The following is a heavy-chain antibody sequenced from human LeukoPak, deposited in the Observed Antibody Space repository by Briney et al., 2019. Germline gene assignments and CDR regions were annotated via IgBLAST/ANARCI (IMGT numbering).Heavy chain of an antibody. CDR2: INHSGST. D-gene: IGHD2/OR15-2a*01. V-gene: IGHV4-34*01. CDR3: AGHHPRNTVDF. Sequence: SETLSLTCAVYGGSFSGYYWSWIRQPPGKGLEWIGEINHSGSTNYNPSLKSRVTISVDTSKNQLSLKLSSVTAADTAVYYCAGHHPRNTVDFWGQGTLVTVSS. CDR1: GGSFSGYY. J-gene: IGHJ4*02.